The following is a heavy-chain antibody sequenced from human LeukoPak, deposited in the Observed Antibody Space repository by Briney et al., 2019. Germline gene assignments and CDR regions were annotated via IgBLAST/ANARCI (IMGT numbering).Heavy chain of an antibody. CDR3: ARRGAMDPFDSTYY. CDR1: GGSFSGYY. Sequence: SETLSLTCAVYGGSFSGYYWSWIRQPPGKGLEWIGSIYYSGSTYYNPSLKSRVTISVDTSKNQFSLKLSSVTAADTAVYYCARRGAMDPFDSTYYWGQGTXVTVS. CDR2: IYYSGST. D-gene: IGHD3-9*01. J-gene: IGHJ4*02. V-gene: IGHV4-34*01.